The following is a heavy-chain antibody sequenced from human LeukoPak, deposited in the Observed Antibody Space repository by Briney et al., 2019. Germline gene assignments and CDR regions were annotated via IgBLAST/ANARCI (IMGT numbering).Heavy chain of an antibody. J-gene: IGHJ3*02. D-gene: IGHD1-1*01. V-gene: IGHV4-4*07. CDR2: IYTSGST. Sequence: SETLSLTCTVSGGSISSYDWSWIRQPAGKGLEWSGRIYTSGSTNYDPTLKSRVPMSVDTSKNQFPLKLSSVTAADTAVYYCARDNDEAFDIWGQGTMVTVSS. CDR1: GGSISSYD. CDR3: ARDNDEAFDI.